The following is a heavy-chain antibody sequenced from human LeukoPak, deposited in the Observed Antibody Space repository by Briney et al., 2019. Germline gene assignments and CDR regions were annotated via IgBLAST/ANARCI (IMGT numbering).Heavy chain of an antibody. Sequence: PGGSLRLSCTASGFTFSSYAMSWVRQAPGKGLEWVSGISGSDSSTYYADSADSVKGRITISSDNSKNTLYLQMNSLRAEDTAVYYCAKAGDTVVRKGIAAAPWGYWGQGTLVTVSS. V-gene: IGHV3-23*01. CDR2: ISGSDSST. D-gene: IGHD6-13*01. J-gene: IGHJ4*02. CDR3: AKAGDTVVRKGIAAAPWGY. CDR1: GFTFSSYA.